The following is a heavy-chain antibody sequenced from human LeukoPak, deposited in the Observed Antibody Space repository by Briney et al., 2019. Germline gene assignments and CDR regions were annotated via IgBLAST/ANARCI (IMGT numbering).Heavy chain of an antibody. CDR1: GGSISSYY. J-gene: IGHJ4*02. Sequence: PSETLSLTCTVSGGSISSYYWSWIRQPPGKGLEWIGYIYYSGNTNYNPSLKSRVTISVDTSKNQFSLKLSSVTAADTAVYYCARGNSGYSSLYYFDYWGQGTLVTVSS. V-gene: IGHV4-59*01. D-gene: IGHD5-18*01. CDR2: IYYSGNT. CDR3: ARGNSGYSSLYYFDY.